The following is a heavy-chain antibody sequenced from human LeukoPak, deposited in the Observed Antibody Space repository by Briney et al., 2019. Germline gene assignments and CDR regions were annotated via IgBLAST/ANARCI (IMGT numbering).Heavy chain of an antibody. J-gene: IGHJ6*02. CDR1: VFTFSSYW. Sequence: GGSLRLSRAASVFTFSSYWMNWARQAPGTGLEWVANISRSRTVNYYVDSVLGRFTISRDNAKYLLDLPMSNLSAEGSAVYLCARGGGLDVGGQGATVTVSS. CDR3: ARGGGLDV. CDR2: ISRSRTVN. V-gene: IGHV3-7*03. D-gene: IGHD3-16*01.